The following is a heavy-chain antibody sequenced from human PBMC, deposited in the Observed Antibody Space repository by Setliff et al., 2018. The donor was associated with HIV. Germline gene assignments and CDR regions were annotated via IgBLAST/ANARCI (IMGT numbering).Heavy chain of an antibody. Sequence: GGSLRLSCAASGFTFSSYAMNWVRQTPGKGLEWVSGISAGGGTTYYVDSVRGRFTISRDNAKNSLYLQMNSLRAEDTAVYYCVRDKDWAFDYWGQGTLVTVSS. CDR2: ISAGGGTT. CDR3: VRDKDWAFDY. D-gene: IGHD3-9*01. J-gene: IGHJ4*02. V-gene: IGHV3-23*01. CDR1: GFTFSSYA.